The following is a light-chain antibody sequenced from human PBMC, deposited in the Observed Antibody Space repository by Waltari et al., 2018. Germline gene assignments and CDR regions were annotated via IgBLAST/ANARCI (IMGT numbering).Light chain of an antibody. Sequence: QSALTQPASGSGSPGQSITISCTGTSSDVGGYDYVSWYQQHPGKATKLLIYDVTKRPSGVSHPFSRVNSAKAASLTISGLRAEDLADYYCFSCRRCSTWVFGEVTKLTVL. CDR1: SSDVGGYDY. J-gene: IGLJ3*02. CDR2: DVT. CDR3: FSCRRCSTWV. V-gene: IGLV2-14*03.